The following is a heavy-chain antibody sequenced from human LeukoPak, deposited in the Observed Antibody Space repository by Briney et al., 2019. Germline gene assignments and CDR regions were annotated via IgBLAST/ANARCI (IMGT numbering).Heavy chain of an antibody. CDR2: IYYTGST. Sequence: NPSETLSLTCTISGGSISSYYWSWIRQPPGKGLEWIGYIYYTGSTNHNPSLKSRVTISVDASKNQFSLKLSSVTAADTAVYCCARVSIAARRAMDVWGKGTTVTVSS. D-gene: IGHD6-6*01. V-gene: IGHV4-59*01. CDR1: GGSISSYY. J-gene: IGHJ6*03. CDR3: ARVSIAARRAMDV.